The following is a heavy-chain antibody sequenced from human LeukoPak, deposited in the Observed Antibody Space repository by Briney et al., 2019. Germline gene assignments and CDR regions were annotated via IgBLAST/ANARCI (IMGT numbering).Heavy chain of an antibody. CDR3: ARQSKAAPIDY. Sequence: GGSLRLSCAASEFTFSSYWMHWVRQAPGKGLVWVSRINGDGSDTSYADSVKGRFTISRDNAKNTLYLQMNSLRAEDTAVYYCARQSKAAPIDYWGQGTLVTVSS. V-gene: IGHV3-74*01. J-gene: IGHJ4*02. CDR1: EFTFSSYW. CDR2: INGDGSDT. D-gene: IGHD6-6*01.